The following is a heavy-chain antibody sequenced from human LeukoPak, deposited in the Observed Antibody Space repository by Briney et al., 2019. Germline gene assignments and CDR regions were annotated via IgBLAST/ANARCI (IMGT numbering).Heavy chain of an antibody. V-gene: IGHV3-9*01. Sequence: GGSLRLSCAASGFTFDDHAMHWVRQAPGKGLEWVSGISWNSGSIGYADSVKGRFTISRDNAKNSLYLQMNSLRAEDTALYYCAKDILSSGWLYRTPYYYGMDVWGQGTTVTVSS. D-gene: IGHD6-19*01. CDR2: ISWNSGSI. CDR1: GFTFDDHA. J-gene: IGHJ6*02. CDR3: AKDILSSGWLYRTPYYYGMDV.